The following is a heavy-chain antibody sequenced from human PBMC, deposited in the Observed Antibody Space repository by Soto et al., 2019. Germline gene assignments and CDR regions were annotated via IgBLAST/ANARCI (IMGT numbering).Heavy chain of an antibody. Sequence: QVQLVESGGGVVQPGRSLRVSCAASGFRFSNYGMHWVRQAPGKGLEWLAVIVADGTGLHYADSVRGRFTISRDNSKNTLYLQLNSLGADDTAIYFCARDDDLPDNGHDHWGQGTLVTVSS. V-gene: IGHV3-33*01. CDR3: ARDDDLPDNGHDH. CDR1: GFRFSNYG. J-gene: IGHJ4*02. D-gene: IGHD1-1*01. CDR2: IVADGTGL.